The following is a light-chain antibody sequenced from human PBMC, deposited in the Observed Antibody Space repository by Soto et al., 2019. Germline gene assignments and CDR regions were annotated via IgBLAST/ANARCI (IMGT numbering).Light chain of an antibody. J-gene: IGLJ1*01. CDR3: AAWDDSLSGYV. Sequence: QSVLTQPPSASGTPGQRVAISCSGSSSNIGSNYVNWYQHLPGTAPKLLIYRSNQRPSGVPDRFSGSKSGTSASLAISGLRSEDESDYYCAAWDDSLSGYVLGTGTKLTVL. V-gene: IGLV1-47*01. CDR1: SSNIGSNY. CDR2: RSN.